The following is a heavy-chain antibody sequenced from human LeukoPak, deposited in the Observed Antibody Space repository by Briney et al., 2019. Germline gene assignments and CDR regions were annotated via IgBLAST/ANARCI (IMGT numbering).Heavy chain of an antibody. V-gene: IGHV3-66*01. CDR1: EFSVGSNY. Sequence: GGSPRLSCAASEFSVGSNYMTWVRQAPGKGLEWVSLIYSGGSTYYADSVKGRFTISRDNSKNTLYLQMNSLRAEDTAVYYCARVWGRGYMDVWGKGTTVTISS. J-gene: IGHJ6*03. CDR2: IYSGGST. CDR3: ARVWGRGYMDV. D-gene: IGHD3-16*01.